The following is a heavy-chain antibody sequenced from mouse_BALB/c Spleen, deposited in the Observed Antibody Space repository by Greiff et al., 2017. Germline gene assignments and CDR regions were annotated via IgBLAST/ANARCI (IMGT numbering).Heavy chain of an antibody. CDR3: ARGVFTMIYAMDY. J-gene: IGHJ4*01. CDR2: ISYSGST. Sequence: EVKLQESGPSLVKPSQTLSLTCSVTGDSITSGYWNWIRKFPGNKLEYMGYISYSGSTYYNPSLKSRISITRDTSKNQYYLQLNSVTTEDTATYYCARGVFTMIYAMDYWGQGTSVTVSS. V-gene: IGHV3-8*02. CDR1: GDSITSGY. D-gene: IGHD2-4*01.